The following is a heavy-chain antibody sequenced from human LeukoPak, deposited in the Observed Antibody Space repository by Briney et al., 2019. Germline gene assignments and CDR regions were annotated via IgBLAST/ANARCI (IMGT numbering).Heavy chain of an antibody. V-gene: IGHV3-23*01. Sequence: PGGSLRLSCAASGFTFSRYALNWARQAPGKGLEWVSTVSVSGGSTYYADSVKGRFTISRDNAKNSLHLQMSSLRAEDTAVYYCARQYCSGGTCPPIRWGQGTLVTVSS. J-gene: IGHJ4*02. CDR1: GFTFSRYA. CDR3: ARQYCSGGTCPPIR. CDR2: VSVSGGST. D-gene: IGHD2-15*01.